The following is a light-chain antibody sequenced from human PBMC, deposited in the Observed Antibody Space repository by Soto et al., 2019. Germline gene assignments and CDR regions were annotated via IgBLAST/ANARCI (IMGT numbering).Light chain of an antibody. Sequence: EIVLTQSPGTLSLSPGERVTLSCRVSQSVSSSYLAWYQQKPGQAPRLLLYGASGRATGIPDRFSGSGSGTDFTLTISRLEPEDFAVYYCQQHASSPRTFGQGTKVEI. CDR1: QSVSSSY. CDR2: GAS. CDR3: QQHASSPRT. V-gene: IGKV3-20*01. J-gene: IGKJ1*01.